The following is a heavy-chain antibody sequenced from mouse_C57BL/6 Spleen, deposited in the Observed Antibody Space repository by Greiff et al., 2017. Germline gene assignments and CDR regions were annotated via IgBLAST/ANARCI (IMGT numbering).Heavy chain of an antibody. V-gene: IGHV1-69*01. Sequence: QVQLQQPGAELVMPGASVKLSCKASGYTFTSYWMHWVKQRPGQGLEWIGEIDPSDSYTNYNQKFKGKSTLTVDTSSSTAYMQLSSLTSEDSAVYYCARFGYLYYFDYWGQGTTLTVSS. J-gene: IGHJ2*01. CDR3: ARFGYLYYFDY. CDR1: GYTFTSYW. D-gene: IGHD2-2*01. CDR2: IDPSDSYT.